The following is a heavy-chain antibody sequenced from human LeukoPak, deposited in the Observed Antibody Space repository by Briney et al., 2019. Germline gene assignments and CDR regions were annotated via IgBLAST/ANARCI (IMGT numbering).Heavy chain of an antibody. Sequence: GGSLRLSCAASGFTVSINYMSWVRQAPGKGLEWVSVVYSGGSTYYADSVKGRFTISRDNSKNTLYLQMNSLRAEDTAVYYCARDGDYYYMDVWGKGTTVTVSS. CDR2: VYSGGST. CDR1: GFTVSINY. D-gene: IGHD3-16*01. CDR3: ARDGDYYYMDV. J-gene: IGHJ6*03. V-gene: IGHV3-53*01.